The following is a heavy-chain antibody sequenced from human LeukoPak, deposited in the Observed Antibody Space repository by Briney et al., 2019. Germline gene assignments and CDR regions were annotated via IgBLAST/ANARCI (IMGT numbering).Heavy chain of an antibody. CDR3: ARGTSGTLKSFDY. V-gene: IGHV3-53*01. Sequence: GGSLRLSCAASGFAVSSNYMSWVRQAPGKGLEWVSVIYSGGSTYYADSVKGRFTISRDNSNNTLYLQINSLRAEDTAVYYCARGTSGTLKSFDYWGQGTLVTVSS. CDR1: GFAVSSNY. J-gene: IGHJ4*02. CDR2: IYSGGST. D-gene: IGHD1-26*01.